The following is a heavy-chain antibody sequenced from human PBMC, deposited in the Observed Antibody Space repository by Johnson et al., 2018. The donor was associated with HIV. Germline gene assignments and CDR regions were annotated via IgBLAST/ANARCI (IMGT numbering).Heavy chain of an antibody. Sequence: VQLVESGGGLVQPGGSLRLSCAASGFTFSSYDMHWVRQATGKGLEWVSAIGTAGDTYYPGSVKGRFTISRENAKNSLYLQMTILTAEDTAVYYCARAPEVRGIDAFDIWGQGTMVTVSS. CDR1: GFTFSSYD. D-gene: IGHD3-10*01. CDR2: IGTAGDT. V-gene: IGHV3-13*01. CDR3: ARAPEVRGIDAFDI. J-gene: IGHJ3*02.